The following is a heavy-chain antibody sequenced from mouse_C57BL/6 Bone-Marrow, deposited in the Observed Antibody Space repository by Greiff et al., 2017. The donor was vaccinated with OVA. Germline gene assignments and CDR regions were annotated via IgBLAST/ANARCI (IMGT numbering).Heavy chain of an antibody. CDR3: AKMDYYGSSYAMDY. Sequence: VKLVESGPGLVQPSQSLSITCTVSGFSLTSYGVHWVRQSPGKGLEWLGVIWRGGSTDYNAAFMSRLSITKDNSKSQVFFKMNSLQADDTAIYYCAKMDYYGSSYAMDYWGQGTSVTVSS. CDR1: GFSLTSYG. CDR2: IWRGGST. D-gene: IGHD1-1*01. J-gene: IGHJ4*01. V-gene: IGHV2-5*01.